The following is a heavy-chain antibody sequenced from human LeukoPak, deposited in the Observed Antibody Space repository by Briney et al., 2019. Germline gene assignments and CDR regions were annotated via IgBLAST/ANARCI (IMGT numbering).Heavy chain of an antibody. CDR1: GGSISSYY. V-gene: IGHV4-59*01. CDR2: IYYSGST. Sequence: SETLSLTCTVSGGSISSYYWRWIRQPPGKGLEWIGYIYYSGSTNYNPSLKSRVTISVDTSKNQFSLKLSSVTAADTAVYYCARDLGGGSYFRWFDPWGQGTLVTVSS. CDR3: ARDLGGGSYFRWFDP. D-gene: IGHD1-26*01. J-gene: IGHJ5*02.